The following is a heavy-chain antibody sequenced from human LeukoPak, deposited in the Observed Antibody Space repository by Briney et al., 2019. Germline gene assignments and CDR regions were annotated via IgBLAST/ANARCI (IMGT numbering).Heavy chain of an antibody. V-gene: IGHV3-48*03. CDR3: ARDNTGGYSYGRYFDY. J-gene: IGHJ4*02. Sequence: GGSLRLSCAASGFTFISYEMNWVRQAPGKGLEWVSYTSSSGSTIYYADSVKGRFTISRDNAKNSLYLQMNSLRAEDTAVYYCARDNTGGYSYGRYFDYWGQGTLVAVSS. CDR2: TSSSGSTI. CDR1: GFTFISYE. D-gene: IGHD5-18*01.